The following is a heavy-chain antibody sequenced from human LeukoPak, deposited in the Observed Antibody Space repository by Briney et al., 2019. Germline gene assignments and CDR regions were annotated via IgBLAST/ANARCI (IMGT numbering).Heavy chain of an antibody. CDR2: ISGSGGST. J-gene: IGHJ4*02. Sequence: PGGSLRLPCAASGFTFSSYAMSWVRQAPGKGLEWVSAISGSGGSTYYADSVKGRFTISRDNSKNTLYLQMNSLRAEDTAVYYCANWGLRGYSYGYGDYWGQGTLVTVSS. D-gene: IGHD5-18*01. V-gene: IGHV3-23*01. CDR3: ANWGLRGYSYGYGDY. CDR1: GFTFSSYA.